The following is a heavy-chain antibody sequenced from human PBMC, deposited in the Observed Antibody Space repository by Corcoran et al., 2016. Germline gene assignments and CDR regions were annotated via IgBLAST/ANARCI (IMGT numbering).Heavy chain of an antibody. V-gene: IGHV3-30*03. CDR3: AREGEEDY. CDR2: ISYDGSNK. D-gene: IGHD3-16*01. Sequence: QAQLVESGGGVVQPGRSLRLSCAASGFIFSSSGMHWVRQAPGKGLEWVAVISYDGSNKYYADSVKGRFTVSRDNSKNTLYLQMNGLRAEDRDVYYCAREGEEDYWGQGALVTVSS. J-gene: IGHJ4*02. CDR1: GFIFSSSG.